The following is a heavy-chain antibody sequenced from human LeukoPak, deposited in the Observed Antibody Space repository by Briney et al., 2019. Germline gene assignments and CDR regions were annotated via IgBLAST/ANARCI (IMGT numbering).Heavy chain of an antibody. CDR3: ARIHNPATGTTSTPLYYFDY. CDR1: GGSISSYY. Sequence: SETLSLTCTVSGGSISSYYWSWIRQPPGKGLEWIGEINHSGSTNYNPSLKSRVTISVDTSKNQFSLKLSSVTAADTAVYYCARIHNPATGTTSTPLYYFDYWGQGTLVTVSS. CDR2: INHSGST. J-gene: IGHJ4*02. D-gene: IGHD1-1*01. V-gene: IGHV4-34*01.